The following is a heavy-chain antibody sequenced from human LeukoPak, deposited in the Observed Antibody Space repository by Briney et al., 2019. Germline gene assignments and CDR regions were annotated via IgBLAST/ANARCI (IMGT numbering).Heavy chain of an antibody. V-gene: IGHV4-61*01. J-gene: IGHJ6*02. CDR3: AREGSYYDFWSGPSGATTYGMDV. D-gene: IGHD3-3*01. CDR1: GGSISSANYY. Sequence: SETLSLTCTVSGGSISSANYYWSWIRQPPGKGLEWIGYIYYSGSTNYNPSLKSRVTISVDTSKNQFSLKLSSVTAADTAVYYCAREGSYYDFWSGPSGATTYGMDVWGQGTTVTVSS. CDR2: IYYSGST.